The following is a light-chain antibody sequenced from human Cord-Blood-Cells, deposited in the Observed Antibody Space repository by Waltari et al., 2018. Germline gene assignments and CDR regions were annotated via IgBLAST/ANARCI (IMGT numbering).Light chain of an antibody. J-gene: IGKJ4*01. V-gene: IGKV1-5*03. CDR3: QQYNSYTLT. CDR1: QRISSW. Sequence: DIQMTQSPSTLSASVGDRVTITCRASQRISSWLACYQQKPGKAPKLLIYMASSLESGVPSRFSGSGSGTEFTLTISSLQPDDFATYYCQQYNSYTLTFGGGTKVEIK. CDR2: MAS.